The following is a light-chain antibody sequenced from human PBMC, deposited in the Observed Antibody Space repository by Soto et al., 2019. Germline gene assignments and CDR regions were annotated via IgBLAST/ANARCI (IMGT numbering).Light chain of an antibody. V-gene: IGKV4-1*01. CDR1: QSVLYSSNNKNY. CDR2: WAS. J-gene: IGKJ1*01. CDR3: QTYHTTPQT. Sequence: DIVLTQSPDSLAVSLGEMATINCKSSQSVLYSSNNKNYLAWYQQKPGQPPKLLISWASTRETGLPDRFSRSGSGADFTLTISTLQAEDVAVYYCQTYHTTPQTFGRGTKVEIK.